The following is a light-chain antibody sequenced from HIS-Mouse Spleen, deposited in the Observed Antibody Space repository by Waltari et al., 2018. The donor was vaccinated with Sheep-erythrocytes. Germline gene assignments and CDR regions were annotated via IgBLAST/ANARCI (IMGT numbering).Light chain of an antibody. CDR3: CSYAGSSTPWV. J-gene: IGLJ3*02. Sequence: PGPSITLSCTGTSSDVGSYNLVSWYQQHPGKAPKLMIYEGSKRPSGVSNRFSGSKSGNTASLTISGLQAEDEADYYCCSYAGSSTPWVFGGGTKLTVL. V-gene: IGLV2-23*01. CDR1: SSDVGSYNL. CDR2: EGS.